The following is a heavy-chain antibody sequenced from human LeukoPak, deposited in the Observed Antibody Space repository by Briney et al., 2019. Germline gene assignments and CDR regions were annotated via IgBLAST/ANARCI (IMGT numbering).Heavy chain of an antibody. J-gene: IGHJ4*02. D-gene: IGHD2-15*01. CDR3: ARQHCSGGDCYFFD. CDR2: IWYDGNNK. V-gene: IGHV3-33*08. Sequence: GGSLRLSCATSGFTLRSYGMSWVRQAPGKGLEWVALIWYDGNNKYYADSVKGRFTISRDNSKNTLYLQLNSLRAEDTAVYYCARQHCSGGDCYFFDWGQGTLVTVSS. CDR1: GFTLRSYG.